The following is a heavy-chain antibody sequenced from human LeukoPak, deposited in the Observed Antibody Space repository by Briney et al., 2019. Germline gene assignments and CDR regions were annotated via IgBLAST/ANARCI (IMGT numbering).Heavy chain of an antibody. V-gene: IGHV1-18*01. CDR2: ISAYNGNT. Sequence: GASVKVSCKASGYTFTSYGISWVRQAPGQGLEWMGWISAYNGNTNYAQKLQGRVTMTTDTSTSTAYMELRSLRSDDTAVYYCARDPCRLEYHDFWSVYLKAPSYYYYYGMDVWGQGTTVTVSS. D-gene: IGHD3-3*01. J-gene: IGHJ6*02. CDR3: ARDPCRLEYHDFWSVYLKAPSYYYYYGMDV. CDR1: GYTFTSYG.